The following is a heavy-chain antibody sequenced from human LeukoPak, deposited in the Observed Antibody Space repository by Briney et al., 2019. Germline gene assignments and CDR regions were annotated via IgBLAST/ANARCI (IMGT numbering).Heavy chain of an antibody. CDR3: ASGSGSYRTPYYYMDV. CDR2: IYSGGST. D-gene: IGHD3-10*01. J-gene: IGHJ6*03. Sequence: PGGSLRLSCAASGFTVSSNYMSWVRQAPGKGLEWVSVIYSGGSTYYADSVKGRFTISRDNSKNTLYLQMNSLRAEDTAVYYCASGSGSYRTPYYYMDVWGTGTTATVSS. V-gene: IGHV3-53*01. CDR1: GFTVSSNY.